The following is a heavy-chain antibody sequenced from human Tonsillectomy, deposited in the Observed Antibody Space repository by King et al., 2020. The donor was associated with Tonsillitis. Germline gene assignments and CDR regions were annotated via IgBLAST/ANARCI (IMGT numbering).Heavy chain of an antibody. Sequence: EVQLVESGGVVVQPGGSLRLSCAASGFTFDDYAMHWVRQAPGKGLEWVSLISWDGSSTYYADSVKGRFSISRDNSENSLFLQMNSLRADDTAFYYCVKDMNGPEGAFDYWGQGTLVTVSS. V-gene: IGHV3-43D*03. J-gene: IGHJ4*02. D-gene: IGHD1-1*01. CDR1: GFTFDDYA. CDR2: ISWDGSST. CDR3: VKDMNGPEGAFDY.